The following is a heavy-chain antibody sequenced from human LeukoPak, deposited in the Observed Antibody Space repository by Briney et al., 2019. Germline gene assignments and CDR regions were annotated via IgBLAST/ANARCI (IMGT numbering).Heavy chain of an antibody. V-gene: IGHV3-9*03. J-gene: IGHJ4*02. CDR3: AKAGDYGDCVTVFFDY. D-gene: IGHD4-17*01. CDR2: ISWNSGSI. Sequence: PGGSLRLSCAASGFTFDDYAMHWVRQAPGKGLEWVSGISWNSGSIGYADSVKGRFTISRDNAKNSLYLQMNSLRAEDMALYYCAKAGDYGDCVTVFFDYWGQGTLVTVSS. CDR1: GFTFDDYA.